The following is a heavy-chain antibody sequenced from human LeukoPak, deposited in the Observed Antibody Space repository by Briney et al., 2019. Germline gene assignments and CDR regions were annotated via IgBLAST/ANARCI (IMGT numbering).Heavy chain of an antibody. CDR3: ARHVLRFLEWLPSDWYFDL. V-gene: IGHV4-4*02. CDR1: GGSISSSNW. CDR2: IYHSGST. Sequence: SETLSLTCAVSGGSISSSNWWSWVRQPPGKGLEWIGEIYHSGSTNYNPSLKSRVTISVDKSKNQFSLKLSSVTAADTAVYYCARHVLRFLEWLPSDWYFDLWGRGTLVTVSS. D-gene: IGHD3-3*01. J-gene: IGHJ2*01.